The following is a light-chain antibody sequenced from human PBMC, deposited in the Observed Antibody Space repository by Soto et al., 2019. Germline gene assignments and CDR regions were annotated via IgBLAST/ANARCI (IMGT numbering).Light chain of an antibody. J-gene: IGLJ1*01. CDR1: SSDVGGYNY. V-gene: IGLV2-14*01. CDR2: DVS. CDR3: SSYTSSSTLEV. Sequence: QSALTQPASASGSPGQSITISCTGNSSDVGGYNYVSWYQQHPGKAPKLMIYDVSNRPSGVSNRFSGSKSGNTASLTISGLQAEDEADYYCSSYTSSSTLEVFGTGTKVTVL.